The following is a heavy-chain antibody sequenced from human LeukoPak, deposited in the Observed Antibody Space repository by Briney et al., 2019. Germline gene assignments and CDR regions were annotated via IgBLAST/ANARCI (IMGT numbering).Heavy chain of an antibody. CDR3: AELGITMIGGV. Sequence: PGGSLRLSCAASEFTITSYEMNWVRQAPGKGLEWVSYISSSGSTIYYADSVKGRFTISRDNAKNSLYLQMNSLRAEDTAVYYCAELGITMIGGVWGKGTTVTISS. D-gene: IGHD3-10*02. CDR1: EFTITSYE. J-gene: IGHJ6*04. V-gene: IGHV3-48*03. CDR2: ISSSGSTI.